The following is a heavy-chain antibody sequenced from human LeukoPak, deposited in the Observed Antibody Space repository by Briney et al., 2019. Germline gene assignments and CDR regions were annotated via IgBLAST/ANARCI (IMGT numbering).Heavy chain of an antibody. CDR3: ARDRNSNYGFDYCYMDV. V-gene: IGHV4-61*02. J-gene: IGHJ6*03. Sequence: SETLSLTCTVSGGSISSGGYYWSWIRQPAGKGLEWIGRIYTSGSTNYNPSLKSRVTISVDTSKNQFSLKLSSVTAADTAVYYCARDRNSNYGFDYCYMDVWGKGTTVTVSS. CDR2: IYTSGST. CDR1: GGSISSGGYY. D-gene: IGHD4-11*01.